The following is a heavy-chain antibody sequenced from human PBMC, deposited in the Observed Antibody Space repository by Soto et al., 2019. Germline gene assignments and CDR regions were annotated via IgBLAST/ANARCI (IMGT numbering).Heavy chain of an antibody. CDR1: GATFSTYG. Sequence: VKKPGSSVKVSCKASGATFSTYGFTWVRQAPGQGLEWMGGIIPIFGTAHYAQKFQGRVXXXXXEXTSTAYMELSSLRSEDTAVYYCARALEEYYYDSSGYYSAYWGQGTLVTVSS. CDR2: IIPIFGTA. J-gene: IGHJ4*02. D-gene: IGHD3-22*01. V-gene: IGHV1-69*01. CDR3: ARALEEYYYDSSGYYSAY.